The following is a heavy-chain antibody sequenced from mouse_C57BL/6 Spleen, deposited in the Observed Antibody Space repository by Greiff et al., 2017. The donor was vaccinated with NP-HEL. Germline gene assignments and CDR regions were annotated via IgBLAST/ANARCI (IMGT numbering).Heavy chain of an antibody. V-gene: IGHV1-9*01. CDR3: AREGAQATDLDY. CDR1: GYTFTGYW. CDR2: ILPGSGST. Sequence: QVQLQQSGAELMKPGASVKLSCKASGYTFTGYWIQWVKQRPGHGLEWIGEILPGSGSTNYNAKFKGKATFTADTSTNTAYMQLISLTTEDSAIYYCAREGAQATDLDYWGQGTSVTVSS. J-gene: IGHJ2*02. D-gene: IGHD3-2*02.